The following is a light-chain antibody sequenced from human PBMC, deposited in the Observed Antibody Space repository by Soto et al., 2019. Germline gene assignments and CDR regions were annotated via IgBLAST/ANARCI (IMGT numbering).Light chain of an antibody. CDR1: SSDVGSHNL. J-gene: IGLJ7*01. CDR3: CSYEGSRAV. V-gene: IGLV2-23*02. Sequence: QSVLTQPASVSGSPGQSITISCTGTSSDVGSHNLVSWYQQHPGQAPKLMIYEVSKRPLGVSARFSASKSGNTASLTISGLQAEDVADYYCCSYEGSRAVFGGGTQLTVL. CDR2: EVS.